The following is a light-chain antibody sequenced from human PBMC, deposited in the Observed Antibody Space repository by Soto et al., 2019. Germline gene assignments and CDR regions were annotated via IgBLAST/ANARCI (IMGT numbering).Light chain of an antibody. CDR1: VSVRTD. CDR2: GAS. Sequence: VITQSPATLSVPPGQRATLSCRARVSVRTDLAWYPQKPGQAPRLLIYGASTRAAGVPVRFSGSGSGSEFTLTIDTLQSEDLAVYYCQQYHNWLPITFGQGTRLEIK. J-gene: IGKJ5*01. CDR3: QQYHNWLPIT. V-gene: IGKV3-15*01.